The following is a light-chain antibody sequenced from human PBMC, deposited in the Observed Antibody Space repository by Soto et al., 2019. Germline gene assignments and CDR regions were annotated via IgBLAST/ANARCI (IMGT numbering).Light chain of an antibody. CDR2: GAS. CDR3: LQDINYPWT. J-gene: IGKJ1*01. CDR1: RGLGNA. V-gene: IGKV1-6*01. Sequence: AIQMTQSPSSPSASVGDRVTISSRGSRGLGNAVGWYQQKRGDPPKVLIDGASKLQSGVPPRFSGSGSGTDFTLAISSMQPEDSATYCCLQDINYPWTFGQGTKLDIK.